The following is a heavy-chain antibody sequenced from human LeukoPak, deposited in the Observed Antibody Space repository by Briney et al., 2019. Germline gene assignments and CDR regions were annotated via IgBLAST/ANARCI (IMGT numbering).Heavy chain of an antibody. V-gene: IGHV1-69*13. CDR2: IIPIFGTA. J-gene: IGHJ5*02. CDR1: GGTFSSYA. D-gene: IGHD6-13*01. Sequence: VASVKVSCKASGGTFSSYAISWVRQAPGQGLEWMGGIIPIFGTANYAQKFQGRVTITADESTSTAYMELSSLRSEDTAVYYCAREARIAAAGPPDWFDPWGQGTLVTVSS. CDR3: AREARIAAAGPPDWFDP.